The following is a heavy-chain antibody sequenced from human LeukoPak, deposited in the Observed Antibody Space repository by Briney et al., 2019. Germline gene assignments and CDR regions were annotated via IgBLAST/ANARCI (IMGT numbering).Heavy chain of an antibody. CDR3: ARLPYYDFWSGYF. J-gene: IGHJ6*04. V-gene: IGHV4-38-2*01. CDR2: IYHSGST. Sequence: PSETLSLTCAVSGYSISSGYYWGWIRQPPGKGLEWMGSIYHSGSTYYNPSLKSRVTISVDTSKNQFSLKLSSVTAADTAVYYCARLPYYDFWSGYFWGKGTTVTVSS. D-gene: IGHD3-3*01. CDR1: GYSISSGYY.